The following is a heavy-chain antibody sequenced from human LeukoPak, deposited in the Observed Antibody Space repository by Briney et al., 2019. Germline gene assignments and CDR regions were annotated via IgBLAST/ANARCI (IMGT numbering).Heavy chain of an antibody. V-gene: IGHV3-74*03. Sequence: GGSLRLSCAASGFTFSGFWMHWVRQAPGKGLVWVSCISFDGSDATSVKGRFTISRDNAQNSLFLQMDSLRVEDTAVYYCARVGLDTAAWHISWFDPWGQGTRVTVSS. CDR3: ARVGLDTAAWHISWFDP. CDR2: ISFDGS. CDR1: GFTFSGFW. D-gene: IGHD5-18*01. J-gene: IGHJ5*02.